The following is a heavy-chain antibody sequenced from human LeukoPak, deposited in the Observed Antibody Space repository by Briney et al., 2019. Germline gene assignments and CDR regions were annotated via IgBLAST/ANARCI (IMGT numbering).Heavy chain of an antibody. CDR3: ARNRVVVSAAP. J-gene: IGHJ5*02. V-gene: IGHV3-7*04. CDR2: IKHDVSEK. Sequence: PGGSLRLSCAASGFSFSNYWMSWVRQAPGKGLEWVANIKHDVSEKYYVDSVKGRFTISRDNAKNSLYLQMNSLRAEDTAVYYCARNRVVVSAAPWGQGTLVTVSS. D-gene: IGHD2-2*01. CDR1: GFSFSNYW.